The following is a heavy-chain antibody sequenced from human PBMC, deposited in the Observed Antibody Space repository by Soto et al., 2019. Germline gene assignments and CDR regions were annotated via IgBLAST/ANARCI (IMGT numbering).Heavy chain of an antibody. CDR1: GGTFSSYA. Sequence: GASVKVSCKASGGTFSSYAISWVRQAPGQGLEWMGGIIPIFGTANYAQKFQGRVTITADESTSTAYMELSSLRSDDTAVYYCARGYYDFWSGPFDYWGQGTLVTVSS. CDR2: IIPIFGTA. CDR3: ARGYYDFWSGPFDY. V-gene: IGHV1-69*13. D-gene: IGHD3-3*01. J-gene: IGHJ4*02.